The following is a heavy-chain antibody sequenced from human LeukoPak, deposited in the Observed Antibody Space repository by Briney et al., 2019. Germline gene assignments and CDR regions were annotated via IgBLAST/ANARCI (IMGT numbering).Heavy chain of an antibody. V-gene: IGHV4-61*02. CDR1: GGSISRGSYY. CDR3: ARAVGGDGSGSL. J-gene: IGHJ4*02. Sequence: SQTLSLTCSVSGGSISRGSYYWSWIRQPAGKGLEWIGRINTSGSTNYNTYLKSRVTISVDTSKNQFSLKLSSVTAADTAVYYCARAVGGDGSGSLWGPGTLVTVSS. CDR2: INTSGST. D-gene: IGHD3-10*01.